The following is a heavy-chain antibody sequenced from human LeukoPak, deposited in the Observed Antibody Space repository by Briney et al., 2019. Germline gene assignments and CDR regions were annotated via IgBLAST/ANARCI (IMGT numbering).Heavy chain of an antibody. V-gene: IGHV1-8*01. J-gene: IGHJ4*02. D-gene: IGHD2-15*01. Sequence: ASVKVSCKASGYTFTSYDINWVRQATGQGLEWMGWMNPNSGNTGYAQKFQGRVTMTRNTSISTAYMELSSLRSEDTAVYYCARSPCSGGSCYSGFDYWGQGTLVTVSS. CDR1: GYTFTSYD. CDR3: ARSPCSGGSCYSGFDY. CDR2: MNPNSGNT.